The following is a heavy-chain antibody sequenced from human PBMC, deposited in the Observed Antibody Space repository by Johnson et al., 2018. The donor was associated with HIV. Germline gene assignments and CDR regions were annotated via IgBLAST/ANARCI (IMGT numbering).Heavy chain of an antibody. CDR1: GFTFDDYA. J-gene: IGHJ3*01. D-gene: IGHD2-21*01. CDR2: IRYDGSNK. CDR3: ARDIYSVRKIRGLIAPALENQGMDV. Sequence: QVQLVESGGGLVQPGRSLRLSCAASGFTFDDYAMHWVRQAPGKGLEWVAFIRYDGSNKYYADSVKGRFTISRDNSKNTLYLQMNSLRAEDTAVYYCARDIYSVRKIRGLIAPALENQGMDVWGQGTMVTVS. V-gene: IGHV3-30*02.